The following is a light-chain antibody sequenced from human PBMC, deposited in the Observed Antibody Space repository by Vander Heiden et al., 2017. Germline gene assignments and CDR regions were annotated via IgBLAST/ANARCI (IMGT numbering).Light chain of an antibody. Sequence: ENVLTQSPGTLSLCPGERAILSCRPSQRVRIDYLAWYQQKPGRTPRLLIYGAFNRAAGIPDRFIGSGSGTDFTLTISRLEPEDFAVYYCQQYGSSPRTFGQGTKVEV. CDR2: GAF. V-gene: IGKV3-20*01. CDR3: QQYGSSPRT. CDR1: QRVRIDY. J-gene: IGKJ1*01.